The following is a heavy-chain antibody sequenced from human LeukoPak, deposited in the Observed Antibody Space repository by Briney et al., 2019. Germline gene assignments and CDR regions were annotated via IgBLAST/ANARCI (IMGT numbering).Heavy chain of an antibody. CDR3: AKGAYDYIEIGYFDS. J-gene: IGHJ4*02. V-gene: IGHV3-23*01. CDR2: LIGSSGST. D-gene: IGHD5-12*01. CDR1: GFTSTNYA. Sequence: GGSLRLSCAASGFTSTNYAMNWVRQAPGKGLEWVSVLIGSSGSTDYADSVKGRFTISRDTSKNTLFLQMHSLRAEDTAIYYCAKGAYDYIEIGYFDSWGQGTLVTVSS.